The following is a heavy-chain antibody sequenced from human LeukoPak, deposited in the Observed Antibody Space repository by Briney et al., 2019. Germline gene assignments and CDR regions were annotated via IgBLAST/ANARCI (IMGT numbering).Heavy chain of an antibody. D-gene: IGHD3-22*01. CDR1: GFSISSGYY. V-gene: IGHV4-38-2*01. CDR3: ARLTYSFTGSGYHYFGH. CDR2: VFRDGSA. J-gene: IGHJ4*02. Sequence: SETLSLTCAVSGFSISSGYYWGWIRQPPGKGLVWIGSVFRDGSAFYNPSLKSRVSLSVDTSTMKFSLRLTSVTAADTAVYYCARLTYSFTGSGYHYFGHWGQGALVSVSS.